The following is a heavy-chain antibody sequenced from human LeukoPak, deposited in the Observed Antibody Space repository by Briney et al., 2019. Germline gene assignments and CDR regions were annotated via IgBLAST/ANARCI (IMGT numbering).Heavy chain of an antibody. D-gene: IGHD3-9*01. Sequence: SETLSLTCSVSGYSISSGHYWGWIRQPPGKGLEWIGSFYHSGNTYYNPSLKSRVTISVDTSKNQFSLKLTSVTAADTAVYYCARDLTGSFYWGQGTLVTVSS. CDR3: ARDLTGSFY. J-gene: IGHJ4*02. CDR2: FYHSGNT. CDR1: GYSISSGHY. V-gene: IGHV4-38-2*02.